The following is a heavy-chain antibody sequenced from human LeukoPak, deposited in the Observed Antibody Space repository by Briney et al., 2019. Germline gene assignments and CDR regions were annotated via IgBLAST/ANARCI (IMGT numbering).Heavy chain of an antibody. CDR1: GGSISSSNW. CDR2: IYDSGST. V-gene: IGHV4-4*02. Sequence: PSGTLSLTCAVSGGSISSSNWWSWVRQPPGKGLEWIGSIYDSGSTYYNPSLKSRVTISVDTSKNQFSLKLNSVTAADTAVYYCAITVLNWFDPWGQGTLVTVS. J-gene: IGHJ5*02. CDR3: AITVLNWFDP. D-gene: IGHD2-8*01.